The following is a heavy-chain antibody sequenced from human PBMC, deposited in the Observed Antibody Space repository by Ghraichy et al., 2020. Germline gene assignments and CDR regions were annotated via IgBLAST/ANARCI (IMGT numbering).Heavy chain of an antibody. CDR1: GFTFDDYA. D-gene: IGHD4/OR15-4a*01. CDR3: AKDGATYPHHAFDI. CDR2: ISWNSGSI. J-gene: IGHJ3*02. V-gene: IGHV3-9*01. Sequence: GGSLRLSRAASGFTFDDYAMHWVRQAPGKGLEWVSGISWNSGSIGYADSVKGRFTISRDNAKNSLYLQMNSLRAEDTALYYCAKDGATYPHHAFDIWGQGTMVTVSS.